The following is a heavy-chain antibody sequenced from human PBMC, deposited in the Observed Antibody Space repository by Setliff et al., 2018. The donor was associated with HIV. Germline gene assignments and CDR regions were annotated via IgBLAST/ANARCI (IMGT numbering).Heavy chain of an antibody. V-gene: IGHV4-59*01. CDR1: GGSIGNYY. CDR3: AREGRWLEHPYGFAV. D-gene: IGHD3-10*01. J-gene: IGHJ3*01. CDR2: IYYNGNR. Sequence: PSETLSLTCTVSGGSIGNYYWNWIRQSPGKGLEWIAYIYYNGNRNYNPSLKSRVTISVDTTKNQFSLKMASVTAADTAVYYCAREGRWLEHPYGFAVWGQGRLVTV.